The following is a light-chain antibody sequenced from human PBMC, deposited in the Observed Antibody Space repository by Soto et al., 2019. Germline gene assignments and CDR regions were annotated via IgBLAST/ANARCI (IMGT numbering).Light chain of an antibody. J-gene: IGKJ1*01. Sequence: IVLTQSPGTLPLPPGERATLSCRASQSVSSSYLAWYQQKPGQAPRLLIYDASSRATGIPDRFSGSGSGTDFTLTINRLEPEDFAVYYCQQYGSSPRTFGQGTKVEIK. CDR1: QSVSSSY. CDR2: DAS. CDR3: QQYGSSPRT. V-gene: IGKV3-20*01.